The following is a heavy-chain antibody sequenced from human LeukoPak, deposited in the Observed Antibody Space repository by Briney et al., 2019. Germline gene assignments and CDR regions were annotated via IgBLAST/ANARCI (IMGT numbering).Heavy chain of an antibody. CDR1: GYTFTSYA. J-gene: IGHJ4*02. CDR2: ISPLNSNT. CDR3: TRISTSHRGFLY. Sequence: ASVKVSCKASGYTFTSYAINWVRQAPGQGLEWMGWISPLNSNTNYATKFKGRVTITTDTSTTTASMKIMSLTADDPALYYCTRISTSHRGFLYWGQGTMVTVSS. D-gene: IGHD2/OR15-2a*01. V-gene: IGHV1-18*01.